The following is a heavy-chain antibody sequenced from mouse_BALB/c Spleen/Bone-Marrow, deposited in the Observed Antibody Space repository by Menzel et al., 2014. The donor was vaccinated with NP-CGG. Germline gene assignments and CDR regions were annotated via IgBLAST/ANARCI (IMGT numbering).Heavy chain of an antibody. V-gene: IGHV14-3*02. CDR1: GFNIKDTY. CDR3: ASYXYGHYFDY. J-gene: IGHJ2*01. CDR2: IDPANGNT. D-gene: IGHD1-1*01. Sequence: EVQLQESGAELVKPGASVKLSCTASGFNIKDTYMHWVKQRPEQGLEWIGRIDPANGNTKYDPKFQGKATITADTSSNTAYLQLSSLTSEDTAVYXXASYXYGHYFDYWGQGTTLTVSS.